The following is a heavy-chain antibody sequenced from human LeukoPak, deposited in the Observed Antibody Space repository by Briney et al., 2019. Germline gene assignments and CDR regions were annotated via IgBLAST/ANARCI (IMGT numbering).Heavy chain of an antibody. CDR1: GFP. CDR2: IQDDGATT. D-gene: IGHD2/OR15-2a*01. J-gene: IGHJ4*02. CDR3: ATQSTTLVVVISPFDY. V-gene: IGHV3-30*02. Sequence: GGSLRLSCAASGFPMHWVRQAPGKGLEWVALIQDDGATTNYADSVRGRFTISRDNSKSTVYLQMNSLKPDDTAVYYCATQSTTLVVVISPFDYWGQGTLVTVSS.